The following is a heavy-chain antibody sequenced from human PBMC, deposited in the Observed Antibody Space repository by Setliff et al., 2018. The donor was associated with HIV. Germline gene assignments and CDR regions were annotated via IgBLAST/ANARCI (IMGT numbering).Heavy chain of an antibody. V-gene: IGHV1-46*01. CDR2: INPSGGST. D-gene: IGHD6-19*01. CDR3: ARNPRIAVAGTDYYYYMDV. CDR1: GYTFTSDY. Sequence: ASVKVSCKASGYTFTSDYMHWVRQAPGQGLEWMGIINPSGGSTSYAQKFQGRVTMTRDTSTSTVYMELSSLRSEDTAVYYCARNPRIAVAGTDYYYYMDVWGKGTTVTVSS. J-gene: IGHJ6*03.